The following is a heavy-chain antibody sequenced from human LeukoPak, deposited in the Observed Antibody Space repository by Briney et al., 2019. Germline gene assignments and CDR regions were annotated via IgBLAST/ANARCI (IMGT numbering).Heavy chain of an antibody. Sequence: GASVKVSCKASGYSFTSDTINWVRQAPGQGLEWMGWINTNTGNPTYAQGFTGRFVFSLDTSVSTAYLQISSLKADDTAVYYCARDPYTSSSWYRGRANNWFDPWGQGTLVTVSS. CDR3: ARDPYTSSSWYRGRANNWFDP. V-gene: IGHV7-4-1*02. CDR1: GYSFTSDT. J-gene: IGHJ5*02. D-gene: IGHD6-13*01. CDR2: INTNTGNP.